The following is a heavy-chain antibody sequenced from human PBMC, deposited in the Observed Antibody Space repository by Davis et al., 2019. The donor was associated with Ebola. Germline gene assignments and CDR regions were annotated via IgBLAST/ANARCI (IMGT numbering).Heavy chain of an antibody. CDR2: IFPRDSDT. Sequence: GESLKISCRGSGYSFSDSWIAWMRQMPGKGLEWVGIIFPRDSDTRYSPSFQGQVTISVDKSISTTYLQWRGLKASDSATYYCARGEDIYGWTSGWYFDPWGQGTLVTVSS. D-gene: IGHD6-19*01. CDR1: GYSFSDSW. V-gene: IGHV5-51*01. J-gene: IGHJ5*02. CDR3: ARGEDIYGWTSGWYFDP.